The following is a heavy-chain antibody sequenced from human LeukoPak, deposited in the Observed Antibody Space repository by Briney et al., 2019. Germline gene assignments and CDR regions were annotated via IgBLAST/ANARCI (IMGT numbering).Heavy chain of an antibody. D-gene: IGHD3-10*01. CDR3: ATHTHSGSFDY. CDR2: INHSGST. Sequence: SETLSLTCAVYGGSFSGYYWSWIRQPPGKGLEWIGEINHSGSTNYNPSLKSRVTISVDTSKNQFSLKLSSVTAADTVVFYCATHTHSGSFDYWGQGTLVTVSS. J-gene: IGHJ4*02. V-gene: IGHV4-34*01. CDR1: GGSFSGYY.